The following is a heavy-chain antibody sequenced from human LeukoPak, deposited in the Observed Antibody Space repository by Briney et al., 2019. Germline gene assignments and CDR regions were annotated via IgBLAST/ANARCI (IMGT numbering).Heavy chain of an antibody. CDR2: IYTSGST. Sequence: PSETLSLTCTVSAGSISSYYWSWIRQPAGKGLEWIGRIYTSGSTNYNPSLKSRVTMSVDTSKNQFSLKLSSVTAADTAVYYCARDPPGCSSTSCYGIWGQGTLVTVSS. CDR1: AGSISSYY. D-gene: IGHD2-2*01. CDR3: ARDPPGCSSTSCYGI. V-gene: IGHV4-4*07. J-gene: IGHJ4*02.